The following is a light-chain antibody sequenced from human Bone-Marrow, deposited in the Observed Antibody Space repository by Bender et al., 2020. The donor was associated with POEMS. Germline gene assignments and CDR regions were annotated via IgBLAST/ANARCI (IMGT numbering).Light chain of an antibody. Sequence: QSVLTQPPSASGTPGQRVTISCSGSSSNIGGNAVNWWQQLPGTAPNLLIYGNDQRRSAVLDRRSGGTSGGTASLVISGRLSEEEEDYFYSGWYGGQSGWVFGGGTEVTVL. V-gene: IGLV1-44*01. CDR3: SGWYGGQSGWV. J-gene: IGLJ3*02. CDR1: SSNIGGNA. CDR2: GND.